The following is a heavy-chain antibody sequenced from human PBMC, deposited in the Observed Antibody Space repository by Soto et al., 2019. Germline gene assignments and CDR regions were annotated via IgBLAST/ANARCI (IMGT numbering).Heavy chain of an antibody. CDR3: ARGQGGSYRKHYYYGMDV. CDR2: INHSGST. J-gene: IGHJ6*02. CDR1: GGSFSGYY. D-gene: IGHD1-26*01. V-gene: IGHV4-34*01. Sequence: SETLSLTCAVYGGSFSGYYWSWIRQPPGKGLEWIGEINHSGSTNYNPSLKSRVTISVDTSKNQFSLKLSSVTAADTAVYYCARGQGGSYRKHYYYGMDVWGQGTTVTVSS.